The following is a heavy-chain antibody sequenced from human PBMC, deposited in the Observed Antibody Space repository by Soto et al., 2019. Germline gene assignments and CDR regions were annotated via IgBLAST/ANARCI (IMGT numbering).Heavy chain of an antibody. D-gene: IGHD3-3*01. Sequence: QVQLQQWGAGLLKPSETLSLTCAVYGGSFSGYYWSWIRQPPGKGLEWIGKINHSGSTNYNPSLKSRGTISIDTSKNQFTPKLSSVTAAETAVYYCARGLERVVEWLEHWFDPWGHGPLVTVSS. CDR2: INHSGST. V-gene: IGHV4-34*01. CDR1: GGSFSGYY. CDR3: ARGLERVVEWLEHWFDP. J-gene: IGHJ5*02.